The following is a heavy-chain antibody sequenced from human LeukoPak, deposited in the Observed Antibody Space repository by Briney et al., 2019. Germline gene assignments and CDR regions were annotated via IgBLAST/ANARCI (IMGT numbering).Heavy chain of an antibody. CDR3: ASSTYDYVWGSYLGPFDY. CDR2: IYYSGST. V-gene: IGHV4-59*01. Sequence: SETLSLTCTVSGGSISSYYWSWIRQPPGKGLEWIGYIYYSGSTNYNPSLKSRVTISVDTFKNQFSLKLSSVTAADTAVYYCASSTYDYVWGSYLGPFDYWGQGTLVTVSS. CDR1: GGSISSYY. J-gene: IGHJ4*02. D-gene: IGHD3-16*02.